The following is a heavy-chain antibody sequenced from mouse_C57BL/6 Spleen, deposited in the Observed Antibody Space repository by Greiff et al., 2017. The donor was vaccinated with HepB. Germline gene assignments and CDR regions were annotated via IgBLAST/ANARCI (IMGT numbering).Heavy chain of an antibody. CDR2: ISSGGSYT. V-gene: IGHV5-6*02. D-gene: IGHD2-5*01. Sequence: DVMLVESGGDLVKPGGSLKLSCAASGFTFSSYGMSWVRQTPDKRLEWVATISSGGSYTYYPDSVKGRFTISRDNAKNTLYLQMSSLKSEDTAMYYCARHKSNPHYFGYWGQGPTLTVSS. CDR1: GFTFSSYG. CDR3: ARHKSNPHYFGY. J-gene: IGHJ2*01.